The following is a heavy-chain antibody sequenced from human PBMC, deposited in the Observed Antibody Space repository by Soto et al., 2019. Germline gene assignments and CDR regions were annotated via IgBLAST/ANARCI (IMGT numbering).Heavy chain of an antibody. V-gene: IGHV4-59*07. Sequence: PSDPLSLTCHVSGVPIDQYYWTWIRQSPARGLEWIGYILHSGGTNYNPSLKRRVTISAHVSESLVSLTMTSVTSPHTAPHYSARGVQPPTLPPWDVRGPGTPVNGS. D-gene: IGHD1-1*01. CDR2: ILHSGGT. CDR1: GVPIDQYY. J-gene: IGHJ6*01. CDR3: ARGVQPPTLPPWDV.